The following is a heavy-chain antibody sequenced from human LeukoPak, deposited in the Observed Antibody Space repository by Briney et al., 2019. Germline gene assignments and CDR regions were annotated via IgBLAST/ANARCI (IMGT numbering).Heavy chain of an antibody. Sequence: SLRLSCAASGFTFDDYGMHWVRQAPGKGLEGVSGISWNSGSIDYADSVKGRFTISRDNAKHSLYLQMNSLRAEDMALYYCAKGGSSGWYFDYWGQGTLVTVSS. D-gene: IGHD6-19*01. J-gene: IGHJ4*02. CDR1: GFTFDDYG. CDR2: ISWNSGSI. CDR3: AKGGSSGWYFDY. V-gene: IGHV3-9*03.